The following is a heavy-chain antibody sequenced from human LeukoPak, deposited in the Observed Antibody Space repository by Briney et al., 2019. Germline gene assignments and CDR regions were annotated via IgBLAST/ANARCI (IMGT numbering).Heavy chain of an antibody. J-gene: IGHJ4*02. Sequence: SETLSLTCTVSGGSLTSHFWSWIRQPPGKGLEWIGYIHYSGSTNYNPSLTSRVTISIDTSKNQFSLKLSSVTAAGTALYYCARDGRDYYSDYWGQGTLVTVSS. D-gene: IGHD5-24*01. V-gene: IGHV4-59*11. CDR1: GGSLTSHF. CDR3: ARDGRDYYSDY. CDR2: IHYSGST.